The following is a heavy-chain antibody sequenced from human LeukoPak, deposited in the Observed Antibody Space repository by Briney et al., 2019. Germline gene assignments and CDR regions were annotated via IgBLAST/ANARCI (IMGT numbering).Heavy chain of an antibody. J-gene: IGHJ4*02. Sequence: GGSLRLSCEASGFTFDDYAMHWVRQTPEKGLEWLGLITWNGFSTYYADSVKGRFTISRDNSKNTLYLQMSSLRAGDTAFYYCVKRERFLEQPPYWGQGTLVTVSS. CDR2: ITWNGFST. CDR1: GFTFDDYA. D-gene: IGHD3-3*01. CDR3: VKRERFLEQPPY. V-gene: IGHV3-43D*03.